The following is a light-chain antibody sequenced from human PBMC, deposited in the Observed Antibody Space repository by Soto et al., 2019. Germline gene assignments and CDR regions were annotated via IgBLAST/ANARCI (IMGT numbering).Light chain of an antibody. CDR1: QSISSW. Sequence: DIQMTHSPSTLSASVGERVTITCRASQSISSWLAWYQQKPGKAPKLLIYDASSLESGVPSRFSGSGSGTEFTLTISSLQPDDFATYYCQQYNSYPWTFGQGTKV. J-gene: IGKJ1*01. CDR3: QQYNSYPWT. V-gene: IGKV1-5*01. CDR2: DAS.